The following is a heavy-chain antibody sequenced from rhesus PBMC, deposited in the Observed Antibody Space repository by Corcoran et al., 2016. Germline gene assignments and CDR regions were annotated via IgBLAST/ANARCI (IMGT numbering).Heavy chain of an antibody. V-gene: IGHV4-160*01. D-gene: IGHD5-36*01. CDR2: VYGSGGST. CDR1: GGSLSGYY. CDR3: AIYIGYGFGLDS. Sequence: QVQLQASGPGLVKPSETLSLTCAVSGGSLSGYYWNWIRQSPGKGLEWIGRVYGSGGSTDYNPSLKSRVTISTDASEIQFSLKLNSVTAADTAIYYCAIYIGYGFGLDSWGQGVAVTVSS. J-gene: IGHJ6*01.